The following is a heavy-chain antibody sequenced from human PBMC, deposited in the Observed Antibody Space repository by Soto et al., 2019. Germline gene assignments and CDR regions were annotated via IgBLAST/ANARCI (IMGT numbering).Heavy chain of an antibody. J-gene: IGHJ1*01. CDR1: GYTFTRYD. V-gene: IGHV1-8*01. CDR3: ARAKSRYRTYNH. Sequence: ASLKVFFKASGYTFTRYDINWVRQATGQGREWMGWMNPNSGITGYAHKFQGRVTITRNTSISTAYMELSSLRSEDTAVYYCARAKSRYRTYNHWGQGSRVTVS. D-gene: IGHD1-20*01. CDR2: MNPNSGIT.